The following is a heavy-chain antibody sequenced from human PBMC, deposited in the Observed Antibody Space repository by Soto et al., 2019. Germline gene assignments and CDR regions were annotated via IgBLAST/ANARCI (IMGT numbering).Heavy chain of an antibody. CDR2: IYGGSST. D-gene: IGHD1-26*01. Sequence: GCLLLACPASAFTVSSNYMSWVRQAPGKGLEWVSSIYGGSSTYYADSVKGRFTMFMDSSKSTLYLQMDSLRVGDTAVYYCAAKVGPIEFYFDYWGQGALVTVSS. J-gene: IGHJ4*02. CDR1: AFTVSSNY. V-gene: IGHV3-53*01. CDR3: AAKVGPIEFYFDY.